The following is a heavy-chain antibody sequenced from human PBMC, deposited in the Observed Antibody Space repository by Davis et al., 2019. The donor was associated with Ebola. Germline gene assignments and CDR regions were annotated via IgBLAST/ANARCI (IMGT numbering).Heavy chain of an antibody. Sequence: GESLKISCKGSGYSFISYWIGWVRQMPGKGLEWMGIIYLGDSDTRYSPSFQGQVTISADKSISTAYLQWSSLKASDTAMYYCARQSSSWFNYFDYWGQGTLVTVSS. V-gene: IGHV5-51*01. J-gene: IGHJ4*02. CDR2: IYLGDSDT. D-gene: IGHD6-13*01. CDR3: ARQSSSWFNYFDY. CDR1: GYSFISYW.